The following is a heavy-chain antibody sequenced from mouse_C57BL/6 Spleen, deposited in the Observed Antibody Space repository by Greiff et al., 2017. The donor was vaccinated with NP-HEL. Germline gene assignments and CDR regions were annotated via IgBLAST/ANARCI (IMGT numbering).Heavy chain of an antibody. CDR3: AKRLGRGDYAMDY. Sequence: QVQLQQSGPGLVQPSQSLSIPCTVSGFSLTSYGVHWVRQPPGKGLEWLGVIWSGGSTDYNAAFISRLSISKDNSKSQVFFKMNSLQADDTAIYYCAKRLGRGDYAMDYWGQGTSVTVSS. CDR1: GFSLTSYG. D-gene: IGHD4-1*01. V-gene: IGHV2-4*01. J-gene: IGHJ4*01. CDR2: IWSGGST.